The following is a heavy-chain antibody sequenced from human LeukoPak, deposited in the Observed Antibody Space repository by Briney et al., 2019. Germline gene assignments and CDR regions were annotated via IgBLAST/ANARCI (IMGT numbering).Heavy chain of an antibody. J-gene: IGHJ4*02. CDR3: AKEPGSGYSYGFRNFDY. Sequence: GGSLRLSCAASGFTFSSYGMHWVRQAPGKGLEWVAVISYDGSNKYYADSVKGRFTISRDNSKNTLYLQMNSLGAEDTAVYYCAKEPGSGYSYGFRNFDYWGQGTLVTVSS. CDR1: GFTFSSYG. CDR2: ISYDGSNK. V-gene: IGHV3-30*18. D-gene: IGHD5-18*01.